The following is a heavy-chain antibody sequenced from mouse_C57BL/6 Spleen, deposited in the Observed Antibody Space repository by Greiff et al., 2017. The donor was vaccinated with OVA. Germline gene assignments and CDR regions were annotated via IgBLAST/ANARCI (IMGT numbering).Heavy chain of an antibody. CDR2: INPNNGGT. Sequence: VQLKQSGPELVKPGASVKIPCKASGYTFTDYNMDWVKQSHGKSLEWIGDINPNNGGTIYNQKFKGKATLTVDKSSSTAYMELRSLTSEDTAVYYCARSLYGNYEYYAMDYWGQGTSVTVSS. D-gene: IGHD2-1*01. CDR3: ARSLYGNYEYYAMDY. J-gene: IGHJ4*01. V-gene: IGHV1-18*01. CDR1: GYTFTDYN.